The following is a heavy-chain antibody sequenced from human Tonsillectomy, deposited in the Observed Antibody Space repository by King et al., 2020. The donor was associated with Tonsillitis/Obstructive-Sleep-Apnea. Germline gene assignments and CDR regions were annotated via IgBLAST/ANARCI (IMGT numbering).Heavy chain of an antibody. CDR2: IYYSGRT. CDR1: GCSISSSSFY. CDR3: ARTHDYSISYFDY. D-gene: IGHD4-11*01. J-gene: IGHJ4*02. Sequence: QLQESGPGLVKPSETLSLTCTVSGCSISSSSFYWGWIRQPPGKGLEWIGNIYYSGRTYYNPPLTSQVTISVDTYKKQFSLKLSSVTAADTAVYDCARTHDYSISYFDYWGRGTLVTVSS. V-gene: IGHV4-39*01.